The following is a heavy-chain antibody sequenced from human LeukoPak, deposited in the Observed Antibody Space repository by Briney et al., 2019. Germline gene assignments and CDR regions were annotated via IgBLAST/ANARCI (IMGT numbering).Heavy chain of an antibody. J-gene: IGHJ4*02. CDR2: INPNSGGT. Sequence: ASVKVSCKASGYTFTGYYMHWVRQAPGQGLEWMGWINPNSGGTNYAQKFQGRVTMTRDTSISTAYMELSRLRSDDTAVYYCATIGGYCSSTSCVDYWGRGTLVTVSS. CDR1: GYTFTGYY. CDR3: ATIGGYCSSTSCVDY. V-gene: IGHV1-2*02. D-gene: IGHD2-2*01.